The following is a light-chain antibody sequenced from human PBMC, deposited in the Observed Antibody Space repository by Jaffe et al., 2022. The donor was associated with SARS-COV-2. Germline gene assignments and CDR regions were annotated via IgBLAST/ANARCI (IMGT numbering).Light chain of an antibody. CDR1: SSDVGGYNL. V-gene: IGLV2-23*01. J-gene: IGLJ3*02. CDR3: CSYAGSYTWL. CDR2: EGT. Sequence: QSALTQPASVSGTPGQSITISCTGTSSDVGGYNLVSWYQQHPGKAPKLIIYEGTKRPSGVSNRFSGSKSGSTASLTISGLQAEDEDEADYYCCSYAGSYTWLFGGGTKLTVL.